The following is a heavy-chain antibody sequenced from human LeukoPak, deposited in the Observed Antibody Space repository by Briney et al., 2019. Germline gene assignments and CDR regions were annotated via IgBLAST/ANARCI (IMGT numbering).Heavy chain of an antibody. J-gene: IGHJ4*02. CDR1: GFTFSSYA. V-gene: IGHV3-23*01. Sequence: GGSLRLSCAASGFTFSSYAMSWVRQAPGKGLEWLSAISGSGGSTYYADSVKGRFTISRDNSKNTLYLQMNCLRAEDTAVYYCAKPVPYYYDSSGYYGDWGQGTLVTVSS. CDR2: ISGSGGST. D-gene: IGHD3-22*01. CDR3: AKPVPYYYDSSGYYGD.